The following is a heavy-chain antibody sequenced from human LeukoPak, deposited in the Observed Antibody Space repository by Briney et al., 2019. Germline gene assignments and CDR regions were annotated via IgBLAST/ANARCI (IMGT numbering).Heavy chain of an antibody. CDR2: IYPGDPDT. V-gene: IGHV5-51*01. CDR3: ARSEGHCSDGACYAQKVIDH. CDR1: GYSFTSYW. D-gene: IGHD2-15*01. J-gene: IGHJ4*02. Sequence: GESLKISCKGSGYSFTSYWIGWVRQMPGKGLEWMGIIYPGDPDTRYSPSFQGQVTISVDKSINTAYLQWRSLKASDTAMYYCARSEGHCSDGACYAQKVIDHWGQGTLVTVSS.